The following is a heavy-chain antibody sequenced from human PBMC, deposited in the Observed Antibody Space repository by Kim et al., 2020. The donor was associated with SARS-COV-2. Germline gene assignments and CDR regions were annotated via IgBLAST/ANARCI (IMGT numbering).Heavy chain of an antibody. CDR1: GFTFGDYA. J-gene: IGHJ6*02. CDR3: TRNVLLWFGELSGMDV. D-gene: IGHD3-10*01. CDR2: IRSKAYGGTT. Sequence: GGSLRLSCTASGFTFGDYAMSWFRQAPGKGLEWVGFIRSKAYGGTTEYAASVKGRFTISRDDSKSIAYLQMNSLKTEDTAVYYCTRNVLLWFGELSGMDVWGQGTTVTVSS. V-gene: IGHV3-49*03.